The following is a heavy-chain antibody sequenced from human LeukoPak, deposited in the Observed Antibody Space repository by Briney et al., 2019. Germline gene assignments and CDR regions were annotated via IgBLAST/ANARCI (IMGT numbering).Heavy chain of an antibody. CDR2: IYHSGTT. J-gene: IGHJ4*02. CDR1: GYSISSGYY. Sequence: SETLSLTCTVSGYSISSGYYWGWIRQPPGKGLEWIGSIYHSGTTYYNPSLKSRVTISVDTSKNHFSLKLSSVTAADTAVYYCARGPTYQPIDFWGQGTLVTVSS. V-gene: IGHV4-38-2*02. D-gene: IGHD2-2*01. CDR3: ARGPTYQPIDF.